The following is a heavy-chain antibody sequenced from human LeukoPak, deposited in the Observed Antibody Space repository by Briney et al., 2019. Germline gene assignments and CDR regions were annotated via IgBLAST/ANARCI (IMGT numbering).Heavy chain of an antibody. V-gene: IGHV3-23*01. CDR1: GFTFSSYA. Sequence: GGSLRLSCAASGFTFSSYAMSWVRQAPGKGQEWVSGMSNSGGSTYYADSVKGRFTISRDNSKNTLYLQMNSLRAEDTAVYYCAKDRTYYYDSSGYPGLLDYWGQGTLVTVSS. CDR3: AKDRTYYYDSSGYPGLLDY. D-gene: IGHD3-22*01. J-gene: IGHJ4*02. CDR2: MSNSGGST.